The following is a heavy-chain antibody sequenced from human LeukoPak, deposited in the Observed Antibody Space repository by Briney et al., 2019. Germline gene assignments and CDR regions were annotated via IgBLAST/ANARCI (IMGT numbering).Heavy chain of an antibody. CDR1: GFTFSSYS. D-gene: IGHD6-19*01. CDR2: ISSSSSYI. V-gene: IGHV3-21*01. Sequence: GGSLRLSCAASGFTFSSYSMNWVRQAPGKGLEWVSSISSSSSYIYYADSVKGRFTISRDNAKNSLYLQMNSLRAEDTAVYYCASLIGAYSSGWDGFDYWGQGTLVTVSS. J-gene: IGHJ4*02. CDR3: ASLIGAYSSGWDGFDY.